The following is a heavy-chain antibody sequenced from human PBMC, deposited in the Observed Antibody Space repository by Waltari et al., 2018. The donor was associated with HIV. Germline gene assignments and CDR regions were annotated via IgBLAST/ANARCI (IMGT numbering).Heavy chain of an antibody. V-gene: IGHV3-30*01. D-gene: IGHD3-3*01. CDR1: GFTFNAYA. Sequence: QVQLVESGGGVVQPGRSLRLSCAASGFTFNAYAMHWVRQAPGKGLDGVAVILFDGSNKYYAESVKGRFTISRDNSKNTLYLQMNSLRAEDTAVYYCARGERFLEWLPKGYWGQGTLVTVSS. CDR2: ILFDGSNK. J-gene: IGHJ4*02. CDR3: ARGERFLEWLPKGY.